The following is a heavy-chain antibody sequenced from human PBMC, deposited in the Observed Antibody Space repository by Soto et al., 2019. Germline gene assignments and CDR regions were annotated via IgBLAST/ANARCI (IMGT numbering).Heavy chain of an antibody. CDR2: IYPGDSDT. CDR3: ARHGGSADVEMATILGY. D-gene: IGHD5-12*01. J-gene: IGHJ4*02. V-gene: IGHV5-51*01. Sequence: GESLKISCKGSGYSFTSYWIGWVRQMPGKGLEWMGIIYPGDSDTRYSPSFQGQVTISADKSISTAYLQWSSLKASNTAMYYCARHGGSADVEMATILGYWGQGTLVTVSS. CDR1: GYSFTSYW.